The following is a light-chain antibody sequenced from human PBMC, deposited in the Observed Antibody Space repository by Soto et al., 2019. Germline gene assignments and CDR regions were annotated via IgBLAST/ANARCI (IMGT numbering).Light chain of an antibody. CDR1: QGISSY. CDR3: LCYITYPWT. Sequence: IQLTQSPSSLSASVGDRVTIACRASQGISSYLAWYQQKPGKAPQLLIYAAYTLQSGVHSRFSGSGSGTEFSLTIRSLQPEDFATYYCLCYITYPWTFGQGTKVDIK. CDR2: AAY. V-gene: IGKV1-9*01. J-gene: IGKJ1*01.